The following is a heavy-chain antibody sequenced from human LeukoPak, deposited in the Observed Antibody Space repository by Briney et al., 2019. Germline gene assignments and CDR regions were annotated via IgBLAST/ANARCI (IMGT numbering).Heavy chain of an antibody. D-gene: IGHD3-22*01. Sequence: PSETLSLTCAVSGGSLSSCGYSWSWIRQPPGKGLEWIGYIYHSGSTYYNPSLKSRVTISVDTSKNQFSLKLSSVTAADTAVYYCARSGGWLPTYYFDYWGQGTLVTVSS. V-gene: IGHV4-30-2*02. CDR2: IYHSGST. J-gene: IGHJ4*02. CDR1: GGSLSSCGYS. CDR3: ARSGGWLPTYYFDY.